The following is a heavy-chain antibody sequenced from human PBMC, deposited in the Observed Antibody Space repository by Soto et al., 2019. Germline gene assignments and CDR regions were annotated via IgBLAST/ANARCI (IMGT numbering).Heavy chain of an antibody. CDR1: GFTFRRYG. CDR3: AKDRSCDYDAFDI. J-gene: IGHJ3*02. Sequence: QVQLVESGGGVVQPGRSLRLSCAASGFTFRRYGMHWVRQAPGKGLEWVAHISYDGAEKHTADSVKGRFTISRDNSKNTLYLEMNSRRPEDTAVYFCAKDRSCDYDAFDIWGRGTLVTISS. CDR2: ISYDGAEK. V-gene: IGHV3-30*18. D-gene: IGHD2-15*01.